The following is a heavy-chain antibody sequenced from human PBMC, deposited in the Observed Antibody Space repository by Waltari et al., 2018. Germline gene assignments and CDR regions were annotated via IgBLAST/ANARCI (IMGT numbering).Heavy chain of an antibody. V-gene: IGHV3-30*02. D-gene: IGHD1-1*01. J-gene: IGHJ4*02. Sequence: QVQVVESGGGVVRPGGSLRPSCAASVFPFPSYAMHWVRQAPGKGLEWIAFIRHDASNKFYVDSVKGRFTISRDVSSHTLYLQMDRLRSEDTAVYFCQFVHWNGDFDFWGQGTLVTVSS. CDR2: IRHDASNK. CDR1: VFPFPSYA. CDR3: QFVHWNGDFDF.